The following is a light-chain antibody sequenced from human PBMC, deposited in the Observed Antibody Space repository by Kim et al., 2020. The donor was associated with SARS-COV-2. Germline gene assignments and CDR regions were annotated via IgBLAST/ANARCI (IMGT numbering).Light chain of an antibody. J-gene: IGKJ4*01. Sequence: GDRVTITCRARQGIRNYLAWYQQKPGKVPKLLIYAASTLRSGVPSRFSGSGSGTDFTLTISSLQPEDVATYYCQKYNSAPLTFGGGTKLEI. CDR3: QKYNSAPLT. CDR1: QGIRNY. CDR2: AAS. V-gene: IGKV1-27*01.